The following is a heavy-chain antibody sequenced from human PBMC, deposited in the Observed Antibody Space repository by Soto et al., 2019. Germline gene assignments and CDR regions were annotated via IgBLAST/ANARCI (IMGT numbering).Heavy chain of an antibody. J-gene: IGHJ5*02. CDR1: GGSITSANW. CDR2: ISHSGIT. Sequence: TLSLSCAVSGGSITSANWWTWVRQPPGGGLEWIGEISHSGITNYKASLKSRVTMSVDKTKNDVSLKLTSVTAADTAVYYCARVLRGWFDPWGQGTPVTVSS. CDR3: ARVLRGWFDP. V-gene: IGHV4-4*02.